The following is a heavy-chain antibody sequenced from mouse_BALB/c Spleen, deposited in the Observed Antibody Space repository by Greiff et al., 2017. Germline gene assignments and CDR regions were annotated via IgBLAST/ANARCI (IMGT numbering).Heavy chain of an antibody. Sequence: EVQGVESGGGLVQPGGSMKLSCVASGFTFSNYWMNWVRQSPEKGLEWVAEIRLKSNNYATHYAESVKGRFTISRDDSKSSVYLQMNNLRAEDTGIYYCTRPAYYRYDPFAYWGQGTLVTVSA. CDR3: TRPAYYRYDPFAY. D-gene: IGHD2-14*01. J-gene: IGHJ3*01. CDR2: IRLKSNNYAT. V-gene: IGHV6-6*02. CDR1: GFTFSNYW.